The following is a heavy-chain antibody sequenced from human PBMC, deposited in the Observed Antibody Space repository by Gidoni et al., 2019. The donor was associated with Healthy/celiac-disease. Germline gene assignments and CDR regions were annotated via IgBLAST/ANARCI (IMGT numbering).Heavy chain of an antibody. Sequence: EVHLVESGGGLVQPGGSLRLSCAASGFTFSSYAMSWVRQAQGKGLEWVSGISGSGCSKNYADSVKGRFTISRDNSKHKLYLQMNSLRAEDTAIYYCAKLIVVVSSYYFDYWGQGTLVTVSS. CDR2: ISGSGCSK. CDR3: AKLIVVVSSYYFDY. CDR1: GFTFSSYA. J-gene: IGHJ4*02. D-gene: IGHD2-21*01. V-gene: IGHV3-23*04.